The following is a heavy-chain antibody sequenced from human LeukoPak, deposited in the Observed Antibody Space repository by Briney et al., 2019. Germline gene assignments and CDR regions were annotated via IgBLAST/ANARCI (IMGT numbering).Heavy chain of an antibody. CDR3: AREGSQSGMDV. CDR1: GYALSGYY. CDR2: INPNSGGT. J-gene: IGHJ6*02. Sequence: ASVKVSCKASGYALSGYYMHWVRQAPGQGLEWMGRINPNSGGTNYLQTFQGRVTMTRNTSISTAYMELIRLTSDDTAVYYCAREGSQSGMDVWGQGTTVTVSS. D-gene: IGHD2-15*01. V-gene: IGHV1-2*06.